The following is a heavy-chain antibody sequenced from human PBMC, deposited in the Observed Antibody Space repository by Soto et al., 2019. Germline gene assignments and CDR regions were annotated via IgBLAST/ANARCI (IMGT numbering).Heavy chain of an antibody. CDR2: ISAYNGHT. D-gene: IGHD6-13*01. J-gene: IGHJ4*02. V-gene: IGHV1-18*04. Sequence: QVQLVQSGAEVKKPGASVKVSCKTSGYTFKNYGITWVRQAPGQGLEWMGWISAYNGHTNYAQKLQGRVTMTAGTSTSTAYMELRSLRADDTAVDYCARTPAAGDYWGQGTLVTVSS. CDR3: ARTPAAGDY. CDR1: GYTFKNYG.